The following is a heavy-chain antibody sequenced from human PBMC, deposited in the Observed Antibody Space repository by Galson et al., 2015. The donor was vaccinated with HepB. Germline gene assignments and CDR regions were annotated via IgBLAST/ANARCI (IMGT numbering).Heavy chain of an antibody. Sequence: PALVKPTQTLTLTCTFSGFSLSTSGVGVGWIRQPPGKALEWLALIYWDDDKRYSPSLKSRLTITKDTSKNQVVLTMTNMDPVDTATYYCAHRPHYGSGKYWNRVYYFDYWGQGTLVTVSS. V-gene: IGHV2-5*02. CDR1: GFSLSTSGVG. CDR3: AHRPHYGSGKYWNRVYYFDY. D-gene: IGHD3-10*01. CDR2: IYWDDDK. J-gene: IGHJ4*02.